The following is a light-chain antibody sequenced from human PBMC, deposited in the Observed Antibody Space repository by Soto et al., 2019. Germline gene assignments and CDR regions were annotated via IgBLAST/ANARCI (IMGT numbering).Light chain of an antibody. CDR3: QQYGSSAPIT. V-gene: IGKV3-20*01. J-gene: IGKJ5*01. CDR1: QSVSSY. Sequence: EVVLTQSPSTLSVSPFYIATLSCMASQSVSSYLAWYQQKPGQAPRLLIYGASIRATGIPDRFSGSGSETDFTLTISRLEPEDFALYYCQQYGSSAPITFGQGTRLE. CDR2: GAS.